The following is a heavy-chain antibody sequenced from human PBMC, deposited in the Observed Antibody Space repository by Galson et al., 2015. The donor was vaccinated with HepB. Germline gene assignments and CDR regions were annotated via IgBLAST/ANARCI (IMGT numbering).Heavy chain of an antibody. D-gene: IGHD3-3*01. CDR3: ARSDNEFWSGYYRGYRYGMDV. Sequence: SLRLSCAASGFTFSSYSMNWVRQAPGKGLEWISYISSSSATIYYADSVKGRFTISRDNAENSVSLQMNSLRDDDTAVYYCARSDNEFWSGYYRGYRYGMDVWGQGTTVTVSS. CDR2: ISSSSATI. V-gene: IGHV3-48*02. CDR1: GFTFSSYS. J-gene: IGHJ6*02.